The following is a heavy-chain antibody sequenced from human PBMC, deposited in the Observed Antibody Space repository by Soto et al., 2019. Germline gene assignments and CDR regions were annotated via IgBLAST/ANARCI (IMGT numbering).Heavy chain of an antibody. D-gene: IGHD6-19*01. V-gene: IGHV4-59*01. CDR1: GGSISSYY. J-gene: IGHJ4*02. Sequence: PSETLSLTCTVSGGSISSYYWSWIRQPPGKGLECIGYMYYSGSTNYNPSLKSRVTISIDTSKNQFSLKLSSVTAEDTAVYYCARNGYRSGWYFDYWGQGTLVTVSS. CDR2: MYYSGST. CDR3: ARNGYRSGWYFDY.